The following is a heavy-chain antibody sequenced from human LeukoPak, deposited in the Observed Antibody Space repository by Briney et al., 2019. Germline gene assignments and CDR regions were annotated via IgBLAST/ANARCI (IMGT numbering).Heavy chain of an antibody. CDR2: ISAYNGNT. D-gene: IGHD3-10*01. Sequence: ASVKVSCKASGYTFTSYGISWVRQAPGQGLEWMGWISAYNGNTNYAQKFQGRVTITRDTSASTAYMELSSLRSEDTAVYYCARIGYYYGSGSYDYWGQGTLVTVSS. CDR3: ARIGYYYGSGSYDY. J-gene: IGHJ4*02. CDR1: GYTFTSYG. V-gene: IGHV1-18*01.